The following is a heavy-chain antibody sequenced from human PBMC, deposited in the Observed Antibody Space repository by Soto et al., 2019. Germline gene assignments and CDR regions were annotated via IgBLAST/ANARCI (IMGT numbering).Heavy chain of an antibody. CDR2: IYYSGST. V-gene: IGHV4-39*01. J-gene: IGHJ5*02. CDR3: ARPSGEQLVPSGWFDP. CDR1: GGSISSSSYY. D-gene: IGHD6-13*01. Sequence: PSETLSLTCTVSGGSISSSSYYWGWIRQPPGKGLEWIGSIYYSGSTYYNPSLKSRVTISVDTSKNQFSLKLSSVTAADTAVYYCARPSGEQLVPSGWFDPWGQGTLVTVSS.